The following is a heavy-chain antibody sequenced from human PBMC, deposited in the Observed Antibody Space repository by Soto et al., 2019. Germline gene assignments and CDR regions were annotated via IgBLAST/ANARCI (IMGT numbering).Heavy chain of an antibody. J-gene: IGHJ4*02. D-gene: IGHD6-6*01. CDR3: AREVGGSSPEYYFDY. Sequence: GGSLRLSCAASGFTFSSYEMNWVRQAPGKGLEGVSYISSSGSTIYYADSVKGRFTISRDNAKNSLYLQMNSLRAEDTAVYYCAREVGGSSPEYYFDYWGQGTLVTVSS. CDR2: ISSSGSTI. CDR1: GFTFSSYE. V-gene: IGHV3-48*03.